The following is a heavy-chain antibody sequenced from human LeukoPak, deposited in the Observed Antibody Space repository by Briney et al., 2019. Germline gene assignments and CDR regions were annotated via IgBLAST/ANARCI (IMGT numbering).Heavy chain of an antibody. CDR3: AKGGDYLWFGEPLEYFQH. CDR2: ISWNSGSI. D-gene: IGHD3-10*01. Sequence: GGSLRLSCAASGFTFDDYAMHWVRQAPGKGLEWVSGISWNSGSIGYADSVKGRFTISRDNAKNSLYLQMNSLRAEDTALYYCAKGGDYLWFGEPLEYFQHWGQGTLVTVSS. V-gene: IGHV3-9*01. J-gene: IGHJ1*01. CDR1: GFTFDDYA.